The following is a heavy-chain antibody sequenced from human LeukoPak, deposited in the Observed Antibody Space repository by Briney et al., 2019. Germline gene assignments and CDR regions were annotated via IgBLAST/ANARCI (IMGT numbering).Heavy chain of an antibody. J-gene: IGHJ4*02. CDR1: GFTFTSYS. Sequence: GGSLRLSCAASGFTFTSYSMNWVRQAPGKGLEWVSTISGGGGSTYYADSVKGRFTISRDLSKNTLYLQMNSLRAEDTALYYCARKYSGTNPFDYWGQGTLVTVSS. D-gene: IGHD1-26*01. CDR2: ISGGGGST. V-gene: IGHV3-23*01. CDR3: ARKYSGTNPFDY.